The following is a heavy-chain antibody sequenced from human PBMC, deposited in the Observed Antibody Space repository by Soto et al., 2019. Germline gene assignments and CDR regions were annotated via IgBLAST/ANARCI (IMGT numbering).Heavy chain of an antibody. Sequence: ASVKVSCKASGYTFTSYGIGWVRQAPGQGLEWMGWISAYNGNTNYAQKLQGRVTMTTDTSTSTAYMELRSLRSGDTTVYYCARGESGSDILTPYYYYGMDVWGQGTTVTVSS. V-gene: IGHV1-18*04. J-gene: IGHJ6*02. CDR3: ARGESGSDILTPYYYYGMDV. CDR1: GYTFTSYG. CDR2: ISAYNGNT. D-gene: IGHD3-9*01.